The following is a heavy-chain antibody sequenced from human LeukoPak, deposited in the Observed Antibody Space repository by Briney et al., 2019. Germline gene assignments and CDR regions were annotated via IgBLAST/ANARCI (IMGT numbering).Heavy chain of an antibody. V-gene: IGHV3-30*02. J-gene: IGHJ4*02. CDR2: IRYDGSNK. D-gene: IGHD3-22*01. Sequence: GGSLRLSCAASGFTFSSYSMNWVRQAPGKGLEWVAFIRYDGSNKYYADSVKGRFTISRDNSKNTLYLQMNSLRAEDTAVYYCAKGNYYDSSGPLDYWGQGTLVTVSS. CDR1: GFTFSSYS. CDR3: AKGNYYDSSGPLDY.